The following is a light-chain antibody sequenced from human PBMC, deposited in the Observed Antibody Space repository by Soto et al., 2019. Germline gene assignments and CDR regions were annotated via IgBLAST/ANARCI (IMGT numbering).Light chain of an antibody. J-gene: IGKJ4*01. V-gene: IGKV1-5*01. CDR3: QQYNSYPLT. CDR2: DAS. CDR1: QSISSW. Sequence: IQMTHSPSTLSASVGGSLPPTCRASQSISSWLAWYQQKPGKAPNLLIYDASSLESGVPSRFSGSGSGTEFTLTISSLHPDDFATYYCQQYNSYPLTFGGGTKVE.